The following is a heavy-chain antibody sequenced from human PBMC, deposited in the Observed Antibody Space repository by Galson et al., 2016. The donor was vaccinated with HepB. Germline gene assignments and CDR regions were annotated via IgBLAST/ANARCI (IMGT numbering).Heavy chain of an antibody. J-gene: IGHJ4*02. V-gene: IGHV4-39*01. CDR3: ATYYVLQAIDN. Sequence: SETLSLTCTVSGGSISSSRYYWGWIRQPPGKGLEWLGSIYHSGISYYNPSLKSRVTISVDSSKKQFSLRLSSVTGADTAMYYCATYYVLQAIDNWGQGTLVTVSS. CDR2: IYHSGIS. D-gene: IGHD1-26*01. CDR1: GGSISSSRYY.